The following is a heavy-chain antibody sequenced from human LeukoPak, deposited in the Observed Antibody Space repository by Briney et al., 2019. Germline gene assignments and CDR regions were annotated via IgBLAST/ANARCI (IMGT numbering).Heavy chain of an antibody. V-gene: IGHV3-21*04. D-gene: IGHD6-19*01. J-gene: IGHJ4*02. CDR1: GFTFSSYS. CDR2: ISSSSSYI. Sequence: GGSLRLSCAASGFTFSSYSMNWVRQAPGKGLEWVSSISSSSSYIYYADSVKGRFTISRDNAKNSLYLQMNSLRAEDMALYYCAKDTGIAVAGGHFDYWGQGTLVTVSS. CDR3: AKDTGIAVAGGHFDY.